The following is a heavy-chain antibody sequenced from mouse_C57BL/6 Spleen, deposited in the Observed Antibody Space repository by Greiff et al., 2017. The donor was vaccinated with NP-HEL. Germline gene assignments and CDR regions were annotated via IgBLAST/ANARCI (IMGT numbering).Heavy chain of an antibody. V-gene: IGHV10-1*01. CDR1: GFSFNTYA. Sequence: EVKLMESGGGLVQPKGSLKLSCAASGFSFNTYAMNWVRQAPGKGLEWVARIRSKSNNYATYYADSVKDRFTISRDDSESMLYLQMNNLKTEDTAMYYCVRGGDYDVGFAYWGQGTLVTVSA. CDR2: IRSKSNNYAT. J-gene: IGHJ3*01. D-gene: IGHD2-4*01. CDR3: VRGGDYDVGFAY.